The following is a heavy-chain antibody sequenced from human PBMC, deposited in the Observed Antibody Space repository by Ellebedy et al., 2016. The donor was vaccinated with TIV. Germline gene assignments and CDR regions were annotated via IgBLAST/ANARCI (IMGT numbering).Heavy chain of an antibody. J-gene: IGHJ2*01. CDR1: GFTFTTYS. D-gene: IGHD3-10*01. CDR3: AKDPYYGSGYFDL. CDR2: ISGRGINT. Sequence: GGSLRLXCEASGFTFTTYSMAWVRQAPGKGLEWVSSISGRGINTFYEDSVKGRFTISRDNSKNILHLQMNSLRAEDTAVYYCAKDPYYGSGYFDLWGRGTLVTV. V-gene: IGHV3-23*01.